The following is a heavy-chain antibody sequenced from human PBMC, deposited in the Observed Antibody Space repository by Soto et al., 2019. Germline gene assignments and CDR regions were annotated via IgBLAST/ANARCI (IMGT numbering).Heavy chain of an antibody. J-gene: IGHJ4*02. CDR3: APLSVSLSGPYGIHV. CDR2: MLYSGLT. V-gene: IGHV4-39*01. Sequence: SETLSLTCSVSGYSVSSSDYYWAWIRQPPGKGLEWIGSMLYSGLTYYNPSLTSRVTLSVDTSKNQFSVRLNSVTASDTAVYYCAPLSVSLSGPYGIHVWGQGTLVTVSS. D-gene: IGHD2-15*01. CDR1: GYSVSSSDYY.